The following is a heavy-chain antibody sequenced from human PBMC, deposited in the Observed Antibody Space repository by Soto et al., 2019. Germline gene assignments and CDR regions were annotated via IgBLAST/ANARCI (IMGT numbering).Heavy chain of an antibody. CDR3: ARGYGDYIRALDV. J-gene: IGHJ6*02. CDR1: GYTFTNYG. D-gene: IGHD4-17*01. V-gene: IGHV1-18*04. Sequence: QVQLVQSGPEVKKPGTSVRVSCKTAGYTFTNYGITWVRQAPGQGLEWTGWIGAYNGNTNYAQRVQGRLTMTTDTSTDTGYMELRSLKSDDTAVYYCARGYGDYIRALDVWGQGTTVTVS. CDR2: IGAYNGNT.